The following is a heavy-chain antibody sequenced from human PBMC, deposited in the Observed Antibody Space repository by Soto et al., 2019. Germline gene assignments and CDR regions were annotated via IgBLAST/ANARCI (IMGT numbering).Heavy chain of an antibody. CDR1: GFTFSDHY. V-gene: IGHV3-72*01. J-gene: IGHJ4*02. Sequence: GGSLRLSCEVSGFTFSDHYMDWVRQAPGKGLEWVGRSRNKANSFSTAYAPSVKGRFTISRDDSKSSLYLQMNSLKTDDTAVYYCTRIAHNYGPGDYWGQGTLVTVSS. CDR2: SRNKANSFST. CDR3: TRIAHNYGPGDY. D-gene: IGHD3-10*01.